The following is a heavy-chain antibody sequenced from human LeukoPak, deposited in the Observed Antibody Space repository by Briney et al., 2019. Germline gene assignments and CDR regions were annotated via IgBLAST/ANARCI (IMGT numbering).Heavy chain of an antibody. CDR2: IIPILGIA. CDR3: ARDGAGITMVRTHYYGMDV. D-gene: IGHD3-10*01. J-gene: IGHJ6*02. Sequence: ASVKVSCKASGGTFSSYAISWVRQAPGQGLEWMGRIIPILGIANYAQKFRGRVTITADKSTGTAYMELSSLRSEDTAVYYCARDGAGITMVRTHYYGMDVWGQGTTVTVSS. CDR1: GGTFSSYA. V-gene: IGHV1-69*04.